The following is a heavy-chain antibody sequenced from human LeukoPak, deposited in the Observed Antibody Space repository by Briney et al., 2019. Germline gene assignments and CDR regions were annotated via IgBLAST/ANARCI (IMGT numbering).Heavy chain of an antibody. Sequence: SGGSLRLSCAASGFTFSSYAMSWVRQAPGKGLEWVANIKQDGSEKYYVDSVKGRFTISRDDAKNSLYLQMNSLRAEDTAVYYCARVFRSSGSSWYDPYFDYWGQGTLVTVSS. V-gene: IGHV3-7*01. CDR3: ARVFRSSGSSWYDPYFDY. CDR2: IKQDGSEK. D-gene: IGHD6-13*01. J-gene: IGHJ4*02. CDR1: GFTFSSYA.